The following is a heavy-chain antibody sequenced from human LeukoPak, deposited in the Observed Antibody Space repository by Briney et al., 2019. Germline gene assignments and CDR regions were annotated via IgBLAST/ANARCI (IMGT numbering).Heavy chain of an antibody. CDR3: VRGPYGASISNWFDP. Sequence: SETLSLTCTVYGGSFSGYYWSWIRQPPGKGLEWIGDINHSGSNNFNPSLKSRVSISVDTSNNQFSLKLSSVTAADTAVYYCVRGPYGASISNWFDPWGQGLLVTVSS. J-gene: IGHJ5*02. CDR2: INHSGSN. V-gene: IGHV4-34*01. D-gene: IGHD4/OR15-4a*01. CDR1: GGSFSGYY.